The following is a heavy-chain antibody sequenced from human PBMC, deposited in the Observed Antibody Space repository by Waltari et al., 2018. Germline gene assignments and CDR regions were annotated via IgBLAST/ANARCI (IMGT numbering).Heavy chain of an antibody. CDR1: GYSISSGYY. D-gene: IGHD6-13*01. CDR3: ARGYSSSSIFDP. J-gene: IGHJ5*02. Sequence: QVQLQESGPGLVKPSETLSLTCTVSGYSISSGYYWGWIRQPPGKGLEWIGSIYHSGSTYYNPSLKSRVTISVATSKNQFALKLSSVTAADTAVYYCARGYSSSSIFDPWGQGTLVTVSS. V-gene: IGHV4-38-2*02. CDR2: IYHSGST.